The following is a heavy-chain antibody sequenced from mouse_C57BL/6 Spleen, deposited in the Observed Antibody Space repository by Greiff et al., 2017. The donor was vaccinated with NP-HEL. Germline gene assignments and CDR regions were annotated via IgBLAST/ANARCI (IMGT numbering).Heavy chain of an antibody. CDR2: INPGSGGT. J-gene: IGHJ4*01. V-gene: IGHV1-54*01. CDR1: GYAFTNYL. CDR3: ARAYSNLDAMDY. D-gene: IGHD2-5*01. Sequence: QVQLKESGAELVRPGTSVKVSCKASGYAFTNYLIEWVKQRPGQGLEWIGVINPGSGGTNYNEKFKGKATLTADKSSSTAYMQLSSLTSEDSAVYFCARAYSNLDAMDYWGQGTSVTVSS.